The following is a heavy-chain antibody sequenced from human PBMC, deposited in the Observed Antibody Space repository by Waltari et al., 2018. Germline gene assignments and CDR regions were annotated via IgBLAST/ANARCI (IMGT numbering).Heavy chain of an antibody. CDR3: AKDILSETYGMDV. V-gene: IGHV3-9*01. J-gene: IGHJ6*02. Sequence: EVQLVESGGGLVQPGRSLRLSCAASGFTFDDYAMHWVRQAPGKGLEWVSGISGNSGSIGYADSVKGRFTISRDNAKNSLYLQMNSLRAEDTALYYCAKDILSETYGMDVWGQGTTVTVSS. D-gene: IGHD2-15*01. CDR1: GFTFDDYA. CDR2: ISGNSGSI.